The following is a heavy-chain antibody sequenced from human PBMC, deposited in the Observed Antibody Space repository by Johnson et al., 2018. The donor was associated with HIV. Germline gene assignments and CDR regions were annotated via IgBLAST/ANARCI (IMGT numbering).Heavy chain of an antibody. CDR3: ARDRLAAADPDAFDI. J-gene: IGHJ3*02. CDR1: GFTFSSYW. V-gene: IGHV3-7*05. Sequence: VQLVESGGGVVQPGRSLRLSCAASGFTFSSYWMSWVRQAPGKGLEWVANIKQDGSEKYYVDSVKGRFTISRDNAKNSLYLQMNSLRAEDTAVYYCARDRLAAADPDAFDIWGQGTMVTVSS. CDR2: IKQDGSEK. D-gene: IGHD6-13*01.